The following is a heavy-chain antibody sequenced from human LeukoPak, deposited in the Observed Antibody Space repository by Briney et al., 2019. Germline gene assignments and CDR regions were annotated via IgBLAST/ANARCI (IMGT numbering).Heavy chain of an antibody. V-gene: IGHV4-61*02. CDR2: IYTSGST. Sequence: PSETLSLTCTGSGGSISSGSYNWRWSRQPAGRGMEGVGCIYTSGSTNDDPSLKSRVTISVDTSKNQFSLKLSSVTAADTAVYYCARVGSSSWYNYYYYYMDVWGKGTTVTVSS. CDR3: ARVGSSSWYNYYYYYMDV. D-gene: IGHD6-13*01. J-gene: IGHJ6*03. CDR1: GGSISSGSYN.